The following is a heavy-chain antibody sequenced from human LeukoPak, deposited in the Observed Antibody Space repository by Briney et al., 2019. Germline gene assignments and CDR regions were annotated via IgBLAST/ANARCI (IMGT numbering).Heavy chain of an antibody. J-gene: IGHJ4*02. CDR1: GGSMRSSY. CDR2: VYYSGTA. V-gene: IGHV4-59*08. CDR3: ARTKSGWYYSDY. Sequence: SETLSLTCTVSGGSMRSSYWSWIRQPPGKGLELIGYVYYSGTANYNPSLESRVTILVDTSKNQFSLNLSSVTAADTAVYYCARTKSGWYYSDYWGQGTLVSVSS. D-gene: IGHD6-19*01.